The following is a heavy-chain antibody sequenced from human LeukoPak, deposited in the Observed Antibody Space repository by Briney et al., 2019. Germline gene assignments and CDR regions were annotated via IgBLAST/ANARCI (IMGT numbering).Heavy chain of an antibody. D-gene: IGHD1-26*01. CDR3: ARGGYSGSYPTIYSFDY. CDR2: INHSGST. CDR1: GGSFSGYY. Sequence: SETLSLTCAVYGGSFSGYYWSWIRQPPGKGLEWIGEINHSGSTNYNPSLKRRVTISVDTSKNQFSLKRTSVTAADTAVYYCARGGYSGSYPTIYSFDYWGQGTLVTVSS. J-gene: IGHJ4*02. V-gene: IGHV4-34*01.